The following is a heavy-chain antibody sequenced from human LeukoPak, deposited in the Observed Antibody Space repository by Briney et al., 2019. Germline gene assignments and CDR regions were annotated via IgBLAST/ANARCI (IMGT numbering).Heavy chain of an antibody. CDR3: AKDSIVVADTGNFDY. V-gene: IGHV3-23*01. CDR1: GFTFSSYA. Sequence: GGSLRLSCAASGFTFSSYAMTWVRQAPGKGLEWVSAISGSGGSTYYADSVKGRFTISRDNSKNTLFLQMNSLRAEDTAVYYCAKDSIVVADTGNFDYWGQGTLVTVSS. D-gene: IGHD6-19*01. J-gene: IGHJ4*02. CDR2: ISGSGGST.